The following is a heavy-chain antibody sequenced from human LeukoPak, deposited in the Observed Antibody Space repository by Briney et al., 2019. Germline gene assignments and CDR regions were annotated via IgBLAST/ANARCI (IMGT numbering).Heavy chain of an antibody. Sequence: PSETLSLTCAVYGGSFSGYYWSWIRQPPGKGLEWIGEINHSGSTNYNPSLKSRVTISVDTSKNQFSLKLSSVTAADTAVYYCARTYGSGSWYHYYYYMDVWGKGTTVTISS. D-gene: IGHD3-10*01. CDR2: INHSGST. CDR3: ARTYGSGSWYHYYYYMDV. CDR1: GGSFSGYY. V-gene: IGHV4-34*01. J-gene: IGHJ6*03.